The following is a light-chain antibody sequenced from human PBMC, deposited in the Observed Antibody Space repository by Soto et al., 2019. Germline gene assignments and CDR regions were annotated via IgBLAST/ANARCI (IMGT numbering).Light chain of an antibody. CDR1: QSVLYSSNNKNY. CDR3: QQYYSTPLT. CDR2: WAS. Sequence: DIVMTQSPDSLAVSLGERATINCKSSQSVLYSSNNKNYLDWYQQKPGKTPKLLIYWASTRESGVPDRFSGSGSGTDFTLTISSLQAEDVAVYYCQQYYSTPLTFGGGTKVEIK. V-gene: IGKV4-1*01. J-gene: IGKJ4*02.